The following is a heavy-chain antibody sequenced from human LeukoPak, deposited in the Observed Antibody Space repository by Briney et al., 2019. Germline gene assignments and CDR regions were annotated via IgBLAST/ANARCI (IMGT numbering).Heavy chain of an antibody. Sequence: SETLSLTCAVYGGSFNGYYWSWIRQSPGEGLEWIGEINDSGVTNCNPSLESRVILSVDTSKNQFSLRLSSVAAADTAVYYCARRLVDSGASQVSDHWGQGTLVTVSS. CDR2: INDSGVT. D-gene: IGHD2-15*01. J-gene: IGHJ4*02. CDR3: ARRLVDSGASQVSDH. V-gene: IGHV4-34*01. CDR1: GGSFNGYY.